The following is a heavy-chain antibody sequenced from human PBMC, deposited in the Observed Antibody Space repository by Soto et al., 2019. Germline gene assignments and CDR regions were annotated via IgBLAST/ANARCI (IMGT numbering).Heavy chain of an antibody. D-gene: IGHD3-10*01. CDR2: IYSGGST. J-gene: IGHJ4*02. V-gene: IGHV3-53*01. CDR3: ARGFPTVRGVIIYDY. CDR1: GFTVSSNY. Sequence: PGGSLRLSCAASGFTVSSNYMSWVRQAPGKGLEWVSVIYSGGSTYYADSVKGRFTISRVNSKNTLYLQMNSLRAEDTAVYYCARGFPTVRGVIIYDYCGKGNLVTVSS.